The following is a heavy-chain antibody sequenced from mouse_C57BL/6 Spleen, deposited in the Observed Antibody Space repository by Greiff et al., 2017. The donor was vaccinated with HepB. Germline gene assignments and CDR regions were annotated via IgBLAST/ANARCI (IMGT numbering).Heavy chain of an antibody. CDR3: ASYYGTGGYWYFDV. CDR1: GFTFSDYG. J-gene: IGHJ1*03. Sequence: VQLKESGGGLVKPGGSLKLSCAASGFTFSDYGMHWVRQAPEKGLEWVAYISSGSSTIYYADTVKGRFTISRDNAKNTLFLQMTSLRSEDTAMYYCASYYGTGGYWYFDVWGTGTTVTVSS. V-gene: IGHV5-17*01. CDR2: ISSGSSTI. D-gene: IGHD2-1*01.